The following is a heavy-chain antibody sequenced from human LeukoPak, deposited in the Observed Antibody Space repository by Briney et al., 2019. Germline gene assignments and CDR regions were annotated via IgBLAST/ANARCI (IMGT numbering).Heavy chain of an antibody. CDR3: AKDRPNFYETSGSYYKIKGDF. Sequence: PGGSLRLSCEASGFTFNTHAMSWVRQAPGKGLEWVASVTSSGRTPYYADSVKGRFTISKDNSKNTLYLQMNRLRREDTAVYYCAKDRPNFYETSGSYYKIKGDFWGQGSLVTVSS. CDR1: GFTFNTHA. J-gene: IGHJ4*02. CDR2: VTSSGRTP. V-gene: IGHV3-23*01. D-gene: IGHD3-10*01.